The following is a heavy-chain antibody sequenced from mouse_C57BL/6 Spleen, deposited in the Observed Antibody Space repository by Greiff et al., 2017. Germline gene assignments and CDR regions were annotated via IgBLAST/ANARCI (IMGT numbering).Heavy chain of an antibody. CDR3: AATVVAHWYFDV. CDR1: GYTFTSYW. J-gene: IGHJ1*03. CDR2: IDPSDSET. D-gene: IGHD1-1*01. V-gene: IGHV1-52*01. Sequence: VQLQQSGAELVRPGSSVKLSCKASGYTFTSYWMHWVKQRPIQGLEWIGNIDPSDSETHYNQKFKDKATLTVDKSSSTAYMQLSSLTSEDSAVYYCAATVVAHWYFDVWGTGTTVTVSS.